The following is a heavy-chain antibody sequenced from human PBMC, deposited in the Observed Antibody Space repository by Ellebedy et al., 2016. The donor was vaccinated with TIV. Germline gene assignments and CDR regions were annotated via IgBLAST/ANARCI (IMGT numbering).Heavy chain of an antibody. CDR2: ISYDGTNE. J-gene: IGHJ6*02. V-gene: IGHV3-30*18. CDR1: GFTFSDYA. CDR3: AKSYSNSPNFYYHHGLDV. Sequence: GESLKISCAASGFTFSDYAMHWARQAPGKGLEWVAVISYDGTNEKYADPVKGRFTISSDNSKNSLYLQMNSLRAEDTAVYKCAKSYSNSPNFYYHHGLDVWGQGTTVTVSS. D-gene: IGHD4-11*01.